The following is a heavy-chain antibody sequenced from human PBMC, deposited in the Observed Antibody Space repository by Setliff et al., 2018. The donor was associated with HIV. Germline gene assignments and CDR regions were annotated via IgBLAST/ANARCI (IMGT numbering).Heavy chain of an antibody. CDR2: IVPIFGTP. V-gene: IGHV1-69*13. D-gene: IGHD2-15*01. J-gene: IGHJ6*03. Sequence: SVKVSCKASGGTFSNFAVNWVRQAPGQGLEWMGQIVPIFGTPSYAQKFQGRVTITADESTNTAFMELGSLRSDDTAVYYCATDPQKGGYYYYYMDVWGKGTTVTVSS. CDR1: GGTFSNFA. CDR3: ATDPQKGGYYYYYMDV.